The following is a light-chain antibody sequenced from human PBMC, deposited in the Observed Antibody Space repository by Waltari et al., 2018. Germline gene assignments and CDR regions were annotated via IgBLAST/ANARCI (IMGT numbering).Light chain of an antibody. CDR1: QSILYRSSNRNA. CDR2: WAA. V-gene: IGKV4-1*01. J-gene: IGKJ4*01. CDR3: QQYYNAPLT. Sequence: DIVMTQSPDSLAVPLGERATINCTSSQSILYRSSNRNALAWYQQKPGQPPKLLFFWAATRESGAPDRFSVSGSGTDFTLTISSLQAEDVAVYYCQQYYNAPLTFGGGTKVEIK.